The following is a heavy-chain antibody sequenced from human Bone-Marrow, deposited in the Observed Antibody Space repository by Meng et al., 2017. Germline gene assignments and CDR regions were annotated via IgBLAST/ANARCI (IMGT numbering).Heavy chain of an antibody. J-gene: IGHJ3*02. Sequence: GSLRLSCTVSGGSISDSYWNWIRQPPGKGLEWIGCIYDSGNTNYNPSLKRRVSMSLDTSKNQFSLKVNSVTAADTAIYYCARRIWFGEIVAFDIWGQGIMVTVSS. CDR2: IYDSGNT. CDR3: ARRIWFGEIVAFDI. V-gene: IGHV4-59*01. D-gene: IGHD3-10*01. CDR1: GGSISDSY.